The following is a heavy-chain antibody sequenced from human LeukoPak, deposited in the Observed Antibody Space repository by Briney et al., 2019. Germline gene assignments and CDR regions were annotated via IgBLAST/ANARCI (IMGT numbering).Heavy chain of an antibody. CDR1: GVSISSYY. V-gene: IGHV4-59*12. J-gene: IGHJ4*02. CDR3: ARKAAAGTLDY. Sequence: PSETLSLTCTVSGVSISSYYRSWIRQPPGKGLEWIWYIYYSGSTNYNPSLKRRVITTLETSKNQFSLQLNSVTPEDTAVYYCARKAAAGTLDYWGQGTPGTVSS. D-gene: IGHD6-13*01. CDR2: IYYSGST.